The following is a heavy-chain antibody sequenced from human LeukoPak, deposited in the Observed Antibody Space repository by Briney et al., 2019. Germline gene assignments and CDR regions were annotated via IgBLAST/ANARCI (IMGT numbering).Heavy chain of an antibody. J-gene: IGHJ4*02. CDR2: ISTDGTTT. D-gene: IGHD2-15*01. V-gene: IGHV3-74*01. Sequence: GGSLRLSCAASGFPFRSHWMQWVRQVPGKGLVWVSHISTDGTTTNYADSVKGRFTISRDNAKDTLYLQLNSLRAEDTAIYYWARSLGYSSGGWGQGTLVTVSS. CDR1: GFPFRSHW. CDR3: ARSLGYSSGG.